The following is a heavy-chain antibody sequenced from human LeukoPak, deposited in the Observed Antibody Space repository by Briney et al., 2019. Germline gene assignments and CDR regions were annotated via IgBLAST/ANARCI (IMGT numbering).Heavy chain of an antibody. CDR1: GFTFSSYA. V-gene: IGHV3-23*01. CDR2: ISGSGGST. D-gene: IGHD6-6*01. Sequence: PGGSLRLSCAASGFTFSSYAMNWVRQAPGKGLEWVSSISGSGGSTYYADSVKGRFTISRDNSKNTLYLQMNSLRAEDTALYYCAREKDSSSLGNSFDYWGQGTLVTVSS. CDR3: AREKDSSSLGNSFDY. J-gene: IGHJ4*02.